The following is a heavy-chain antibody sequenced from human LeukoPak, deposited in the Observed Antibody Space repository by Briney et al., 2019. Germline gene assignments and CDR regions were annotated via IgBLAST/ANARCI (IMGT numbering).Heavy chain of an antibody. CDR1: GVSFSGYY. V-gene: IGHV4-34*01. CDR3: KGSGYSDY. Sequence: SETLSLTCAVYGVSFSGYYWSWIRQPPGKGLEWIGEINHSGSTNYNPSLKSRVTISVDTSKNQFSLKLSSVTAADTAVYYCKGSGYSDYWGQGTLVTVSS. D-gene: IGHD3-22*01. CDR2: INHSGST. J-gene: IGHJ4*02.